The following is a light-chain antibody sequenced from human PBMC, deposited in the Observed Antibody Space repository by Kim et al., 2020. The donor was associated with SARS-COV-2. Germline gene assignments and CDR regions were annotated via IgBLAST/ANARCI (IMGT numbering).Light chain of an antibody. CDR3: KKYNSAPFT. Sequence: YLRHRLTMNYRASQGITSCLAWYQQEPGKVPTLLNYSASGLQSGGPSRFSGGGSGTDFTLTISSLRPGGGATYYSKKYNSAPFTFGPGTKVDIK. V-gene: IGKV1-27*01. CDR2: SAS. CDR1: QGITSC. J-gene: IGKJ3*01.